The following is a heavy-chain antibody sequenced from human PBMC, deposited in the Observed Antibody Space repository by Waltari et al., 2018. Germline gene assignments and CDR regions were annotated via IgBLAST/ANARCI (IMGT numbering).Heavy chain of an antibody. CDR1: GFTFGNSW. V-gene: IGHV3-7*01. J-gene: IGHJ4*02. Sequence: EVQLVESGGDLVQPGGSLRLSCAASGFTFGNSWMDWVGQAPGKGLEWVANIKTDGTEKSYVDSVKGRFTIFRDHAQNSLSLQLNSLRVEDTAVYFCSWSLNFWGQGTLVTVSS. CDR2: IKTDGTEK. CDR3: SWSLNF.